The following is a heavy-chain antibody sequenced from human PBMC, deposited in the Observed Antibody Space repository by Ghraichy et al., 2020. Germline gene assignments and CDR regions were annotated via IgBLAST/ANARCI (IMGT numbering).Heavy chain of an antibody. J-gene: IGHJ4*02. V-gene: IGHV3-23*01. CDR1: GFTFSSYA. CDR3: AKDHDDFWTPPNDY. D-gene: IGHD3-3*01. CDR2: ISGSGGST. Sequence: GGSLRLSCAASGFTFSSYAMSWVRQAPGKGLEWVSAISGSGGSTYYADSVKGRFTISRDNSKNTLYLQMNSLRAEDTAVYYCAKDHDDFWTPPNDYWGQGTLVTVSS.